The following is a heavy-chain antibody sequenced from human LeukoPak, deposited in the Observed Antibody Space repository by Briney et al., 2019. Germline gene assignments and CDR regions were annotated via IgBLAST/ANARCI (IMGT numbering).Heavy chain of an antibody. J-gene: IGHJ5*02. D-gene: IGHD5-12*01. Sequence: PSETLSLTCTVSGGSICSYYWSWSRQPPGKGLEWIGYIYYSGSTNYNPSLKSRVTISVDTSKNQFSLKLSSVTAADTAVYYCARLVGVATNTNWFDPWGQGTLVTVSS. CDR1: GGSICSYY. CDR2: IYYSGST. V-gene: IGHV4-59*08. CDR3: ARLVGVATNTNWFDP.